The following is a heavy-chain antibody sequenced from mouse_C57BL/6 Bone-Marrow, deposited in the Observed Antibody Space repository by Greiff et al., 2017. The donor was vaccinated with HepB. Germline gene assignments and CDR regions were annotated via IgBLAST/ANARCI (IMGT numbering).Heavy chain of an antibody. V-gene: IGHV5-4*03. CDR3: AGERAGSYDGDWPWFAY. J-gene: IGHJ3*01. Sequence: EVKLVESGGGLVKPGGSLKLSCAASGFTFSSYAMSWVRQTPEERLEWVATISDGGSYTYYPDTVKGRFTISRDNSRNNLYLQLSDLKSEDTAMYYWAGERAGSYDGDWPWFAYWGQGTLVTVSA. D-gene: IGHD2-3*01. CDR2: ISDGGSYT. CDR1: GFTFSSYA.